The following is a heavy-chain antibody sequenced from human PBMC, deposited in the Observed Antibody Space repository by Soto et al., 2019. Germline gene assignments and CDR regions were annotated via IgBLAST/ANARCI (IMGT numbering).Heavy chain of an antibody. CDR1: GITISNYP. D-gene: IGHD4-17*01. J-gene: IGHJ4*02. CDR3: VKDYGCYPGTAAH. Sequence: EVQLLESGGGLVQPGGSLRLSCAASGITISNYPMSWVRQAPGKGLDWVSGISGSGDRTYYADSAKGRYTISKDISRNSLPGQLDSLGVEDAAVYFCVKDYGCYPGTAAHWGQGALVTVSS. CDR2: ISGSGDRT. V-gene: IGHV3-23*01.